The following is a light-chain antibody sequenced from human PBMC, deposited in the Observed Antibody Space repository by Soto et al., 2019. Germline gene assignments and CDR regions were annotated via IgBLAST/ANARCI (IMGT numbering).Light chain of an antibody. J-gene: IGKJ1*01. CDR1: QSISSY. CDR3: QQSYSNLWT. V-gene: IGKV1-39*01. CDR2: AAS. Sequence: IQMTQSPASLSASLGDRVTIACRASQSISSYLNWYQQKPGKAPKLLIYAASSLQSGVPSRFSGSGSGTDFTLTISSLLPEDFETYYCQQSYSNLWTFGQGTKVDIK.